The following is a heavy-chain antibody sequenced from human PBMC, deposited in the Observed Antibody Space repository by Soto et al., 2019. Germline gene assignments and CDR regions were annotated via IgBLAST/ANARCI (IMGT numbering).Heavy chain of an antibody. CDR1: GYTFANYG. D-gene: IGHD3-22*01. J-gene: IGHJ5*02. V-gene: IGHV1-18*01. CDR2: ISVYNGDT. CDR3: ARAGRYYAGDPDP. Sequence: QVQLLQSGGEVKRPGASVRVSCKASGYTFANYGITWVRQAPGQGLELVGWISVYNGDTNFAQKFRGRVTLTTDTSTTTAYMELRGLRSDDTAVYFCARAGRYYAGDPDPCGQGTLVTVSS.